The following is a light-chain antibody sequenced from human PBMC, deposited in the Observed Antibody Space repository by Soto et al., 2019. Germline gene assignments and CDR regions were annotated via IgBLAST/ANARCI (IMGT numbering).Light chain of an antibody. CDR3: QQLKSYPLS. V-gene: IGKV1-9*01. CDR2: AAS. J-gene: IGKJ4*01. CDR1: QDISSY. Sequence: DIQLTQSPSFLSASVGDSVTITCRTSQDISSYLTWYQQKPGKAPQLLISAASTLQSGVPSRFSGSGSGTEFTLTISSLQPEDFATYYYQQLKSYPLSFGGGTKVEI.